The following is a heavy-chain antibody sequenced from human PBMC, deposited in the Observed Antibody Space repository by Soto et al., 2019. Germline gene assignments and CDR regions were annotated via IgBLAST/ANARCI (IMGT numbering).Heavy chain of an antibody. D-gene: IGHD2-15*01. J-gene: IGHJ1*01. CDR3: AKDCSGGSCYLGEYFQH. Sequence: QVQLVESGGGVVQPGRSLRLSCAASGFTFSSYGMHWVRQAPGKGLEWVAVISYDGSNKYYADSVKGRFTISRDNSKNTLYLQMNSLRAEDTAVYYCAKDCSGGSCYLGEYFQHWGQGTLVTVSS. CDR1: GFTFSSYG. V-gene: IGHV3-30*18. CDR2: ISYDGSNK.